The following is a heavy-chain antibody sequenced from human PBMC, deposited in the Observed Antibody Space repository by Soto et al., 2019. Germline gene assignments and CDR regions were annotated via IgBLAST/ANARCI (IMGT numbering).Heavy chain of an antibody. Sequence: QLQLQESGSGLVKPSQTLSLTCAVSGGSISSGGYSWRWMRQPPGKGLELIGYIYHSGSTYYNPSLKRRVTISVDSSKNQFSLKLSSVTAADTAVYYCARVSDVWGQGTTVTVSS. CDR1: GGSISSGGYS. CDR3: ARVSDV. CDR2: IYHSGST. J-gene: IGHJ6*02. V-gene: IGHV4-30-2*01.